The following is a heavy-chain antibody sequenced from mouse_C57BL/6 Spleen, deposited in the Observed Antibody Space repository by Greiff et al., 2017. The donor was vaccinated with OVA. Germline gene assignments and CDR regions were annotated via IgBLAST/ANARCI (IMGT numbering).Heavy chain of an antibody. Sequence: EVQRVESGEGLVKPGGSLKLSCAASGFTFSSYAMSWVRQTPEKRLEWVAYISSGGDYIYYADTVKGRFTISRDNARNTLYLQMSSLKSEDTAMYYCTRERYGSSSMDYWGQGTSVTVSS. J-gene: IGHJ4*01. D-gene: IGHD1-1*01. CDR2: ISSGGDYI. CDR1: GFTFSSYA. V-gene: IGHV5-9-1*02. CDR3: TRERYGSSSMDY.